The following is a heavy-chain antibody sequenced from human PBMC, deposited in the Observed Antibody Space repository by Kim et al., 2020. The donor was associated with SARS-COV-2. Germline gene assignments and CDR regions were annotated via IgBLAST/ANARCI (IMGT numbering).Heavy chain of an antibody. CDR3: ARDISRLERRIGAFDI. J-gene: IGHJ3*02. Sequence: SETLSLTCTVSGGSVSSGTYNWSWIPRPPGQGLEWIVNIYYIGSTNYNPSLKSRATISVDTSKNQFSLNLNSVTAADTAVYYCARDISRLERRIGAFDIWGQGTMVTVSS. CDR1: GGSVSSGTYN. V-gene: IGHV4-61*01. D-gene: IGHD1-1*01. CDR2: IYYIGST.